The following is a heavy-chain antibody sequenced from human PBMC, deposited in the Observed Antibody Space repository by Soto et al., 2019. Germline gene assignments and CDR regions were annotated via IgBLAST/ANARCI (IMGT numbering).Heavy chain of an antibody. Sequence: EVQLVESGGGLVQPGGSLRLSCAASGFTFSSYWMHWVRQAPEKGLVWVSGINSDGSSTSYADSVKGRFTISSEHAKNTLFLKIKSLSAEGTAVYSCARARIAVAGTDWGQGTLVTFSS. D-gene: IGHD6-19*01. CDR2: INSDGSST. V-gene: IGHV3-74*01. CDR3: ARARIAVAGTD. CDR1: GFTFSSYW. J-gene: IGHJ4*02.